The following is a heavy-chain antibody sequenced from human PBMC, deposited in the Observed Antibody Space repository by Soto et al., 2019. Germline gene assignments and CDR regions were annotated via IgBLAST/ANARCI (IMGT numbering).Heavy chain of an antibody. J-gene: IGHJ4*02. Sequence: EVQLVESGGGLIQPGGSLRLSCATSGFTVSSSYMSWVRQAPGMGLEWVAAILTGGGTHYADSVKGRFTISRDNSQNTVHLQMNSRRGEDPATYYCVRGYWRPGESYDFDYGGQGTRVTVS. D-gene: IGHD3-10*01. CDR2: ILTGGGT. V-gene: IGHV3-53*01. CDR1: GFTVSSSY. CDR3: VRGYWRPGESYDFDY.